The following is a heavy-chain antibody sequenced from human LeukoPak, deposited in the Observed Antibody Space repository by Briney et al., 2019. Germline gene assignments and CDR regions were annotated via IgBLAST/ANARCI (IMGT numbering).Heavy chain of an antibody. Sequence: ASVKVSCKASGYTFTSYGISWVRQAPGQGLEWLGWISAYDGNTNYAQNVQGRVTMTTDTSTSTAYMELRSLRDDDTAVYYCARDKVIATAGTPNWFDPWGQGTLVTVSS. V-gene: IGHV1-18*01. J-gene: IGHJ5*02. CDR2: ISAYDGNT. CDR1: GYTFTSYG. D-gene: IGHD6-13*01. CDR3: ARDKVIATAGTPNWFDP.